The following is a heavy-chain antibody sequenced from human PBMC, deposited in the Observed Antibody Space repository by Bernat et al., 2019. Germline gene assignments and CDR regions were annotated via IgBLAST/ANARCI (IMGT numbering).Heavy chain of an antibody. D-gene: IGHD4-17*01. J-gene: IGHJ4*02. Sequence: QLQLQESGPGLVKPSETLSLTCTVSGGSISSSSYYWGWIRQPPGKGLEWIGSIYYSGSTYYNPSLKSRVTISVDTSKNQLSLKLSSVTAADTAVYYCASNPTTISLTDYWGQGTLVTVSS. CDR1: GGSISSSSYY. CDR3: ASNPTTISLTDY. CDR2: IYYSGST. V-gene: IGHV4-39*01.